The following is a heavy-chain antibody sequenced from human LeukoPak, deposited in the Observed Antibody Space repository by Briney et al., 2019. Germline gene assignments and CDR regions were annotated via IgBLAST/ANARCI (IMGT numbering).Heavy chain of an antibody. CDR2: LNPNSGGT. Sequence: GASVKVSCKASGYAFTGFYIHWVRQAPGQGLEWMGRLNPNSGGTIHAQKFQGRVTITRDTSISTAYMELSRLRSDDTAVYYCASSDRGYSYGTNYYYYYGMDVWGQGTTVTVSS. CDR3: ASSDRGYSYGTNYYYYYGMDV. D-gene: IGHD5-18*01. J-gene: IGHJ6*02. CDR1: GYAFTGFY. V-gene: IGHV1-2*06.